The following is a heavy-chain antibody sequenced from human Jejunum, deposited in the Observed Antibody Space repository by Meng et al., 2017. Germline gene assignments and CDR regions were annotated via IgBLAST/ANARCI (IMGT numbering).Heavy chain of an antibody. CDR1: GFTFSNYA. Sequence: GYLVRLGGGLLHPGGSLRFSCVASGFTFSNYAMSWVRQTPGKGLEWVSAISDSGGSSYYTDSVEGRFTISRDNSKNTLFLQMNSLRAEDTAVYYCAKKNYDFWRGYSDSWGQGTLVTSPQ. V-gene: IGHV3-23*04. CDR2: ISDSGGSS. CDR3: AKKNYDFWRGYSDS. J-gene: IGHJ4*02. D-gene: IGHD3-3*01.